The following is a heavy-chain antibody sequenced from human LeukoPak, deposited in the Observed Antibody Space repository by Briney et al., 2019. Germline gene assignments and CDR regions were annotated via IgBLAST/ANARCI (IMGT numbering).Heavy chain of an antibody. V-gene: IGHV4-39*07. D-gene: IGHD5-18*01. Sequence: SETLSLTCTVSGGSMSNSSYYWGWIRQPPGKGLEWIGSIYYSGSTYYNPSLKSRVTISVDTSKNQFSLKLSSVTAADTAVYYCARDPVLSLYSYGYRISGYFDYWGQGTLVTVSS. CDR3: ARDPVLSLYSYGYRISGYFDY. CDR1: GGSMSNSSYY. J-gene: IGHJ4*02. CDR2: IYYSGST.